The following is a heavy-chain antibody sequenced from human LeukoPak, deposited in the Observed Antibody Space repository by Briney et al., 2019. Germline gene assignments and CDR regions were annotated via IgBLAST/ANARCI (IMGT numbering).Heavy chain of an antibody. V-gene: IGHV4-59*11. CDR1: GGSISSHY. D-gene: IGHD6-6*01. J-gene: IGHJ5*02. Sequence: PSVTLSLTCTVSGGSISSHYWSWIRQPPGKGLEWIGYIYYSGSTNYNPSLKSRVTISVDTSKNQFSLKLSSVTAADTAVYYCARDRQLGNWFDPWGQGTLVTVSS. CDR2: IYYSGST. CDR3: ARDRQLGNWFDP.